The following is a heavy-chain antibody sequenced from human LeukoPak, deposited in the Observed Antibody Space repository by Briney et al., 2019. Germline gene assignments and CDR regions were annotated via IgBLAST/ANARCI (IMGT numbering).Heavy chain of an antibody. V-gene: IGHV3-48*04. J-gene: IGHJ4*02. Sequence: GGSLRLSCAASGFTFSTYNMNWVRQAPGKGLGWVSYISGSSSTIYYADSVKGRFTISRDNAKNSLYLQMHSLRADDTAVYYCATSSSYDWGQGTLVTVSS. D-gene: IGHD6-13*01. CDR2: ISGSSSTI. CDR1: GFTFSTYN. CDR3: ATSSSYD.